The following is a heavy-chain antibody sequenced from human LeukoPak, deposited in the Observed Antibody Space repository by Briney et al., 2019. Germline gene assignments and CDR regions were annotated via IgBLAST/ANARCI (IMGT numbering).Heavy chain of an antibody. CDR1: GGSISSYY. V-gene: IGHV4-59*01. CDR2: IYYSGST. J-gene: IGHJ1*01. CDR3: ARSGVVPAATEYFQR. Sequence: SETLSLTCTVSGGSISSYYWSWIRQPPGKGLEGIGYIYYSGSTNYNPSLKSRVTISVDTSKNQFSLKLSSVTAADTAVYYCARSGVVPAATEYFQRWGQGTLVTVSS. D-gene: IGHD2-2*01.